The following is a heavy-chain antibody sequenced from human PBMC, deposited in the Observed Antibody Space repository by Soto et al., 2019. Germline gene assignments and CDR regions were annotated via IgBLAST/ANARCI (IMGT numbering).Heavy chain of an antibody. J-gene: IGHJ6*02. CDR3: ARHNYDSSGTAVDV. D-gene: IGHD3-22*01. CDR2: ISYSGST. Sequence: SETLSLTGTVSGGTVSSASYSCGWIRQSPEKGLEWIASISYSGSTYYNPTLKSRLIISVDTSKSQFSLKLISVTAADTAVYYCARHNYDSSGTAVDVWGQGTTVTVSS. V-gene: IGHV4-39*07. CDR1: GGTVSSASYS.